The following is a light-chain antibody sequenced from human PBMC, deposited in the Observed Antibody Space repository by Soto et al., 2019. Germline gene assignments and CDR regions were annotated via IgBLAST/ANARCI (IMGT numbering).Light chain of an antibody. CDR3: QSYDSSLSGFYV. CDR2: GNS. Sequence: SVLTXPPSVSGAPGQRVTISCTGSSSNIGAGYDVHWYQQLPGTAPKLLIYGNSNRPSGVPDRFSGSKSGTSASLAITGLQAEDEADYYCQSYDSSLSGFYVFGTGTKVTVL. CDR1: SSNIGAGYD. V-gene: IGLV1-40*01. J-gene: IGLJ1*01.